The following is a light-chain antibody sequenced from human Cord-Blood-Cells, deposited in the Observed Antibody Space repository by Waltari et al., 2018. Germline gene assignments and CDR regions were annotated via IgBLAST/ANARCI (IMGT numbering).Light chain of an antibody. J-gene: IGLJ2*01. V-gene: IGLV2-8*01. Sequence: QSALTQPPSASGSPGPSVTISCTGTRSDVGGYNYVSWYQQHPGKAPKLMIHQVSKRPSGVPDRFSGSKSGNTASLTVSGLQAEDEADYYCSSYAGSNNFVVFGGGTKLTVL. CDR2: QVS. CDR1: RSDVGGYNY. CDR3: SSYAGSNNFVV.